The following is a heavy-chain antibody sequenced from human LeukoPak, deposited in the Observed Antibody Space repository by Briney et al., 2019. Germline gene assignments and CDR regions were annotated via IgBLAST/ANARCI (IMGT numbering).Heavy chain of an antibody. D-gene: IGHD3-16*01. CDR2: IYPGDSHT. J-gene: IGHJ5*02. CDR3: AKLYTRLTRSIWGYFDP. CDR1: GYSFGTYW. Sequence: GESLKISCKGSGYSFGTYWIGWVGQMPGKGLDWMGIIYPGDSHTRYSPSFQGRVPISADHSTSTPYLQWNSLKSSDTAIYYCAKLYTRLTRSIWGYFDPWGQGTLVTVSS. V-gene: IGHV5-51*01.